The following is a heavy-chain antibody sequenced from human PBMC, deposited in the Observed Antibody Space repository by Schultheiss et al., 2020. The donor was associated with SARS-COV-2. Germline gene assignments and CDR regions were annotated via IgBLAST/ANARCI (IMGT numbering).Heavy chain of an antibody. Sequence: GGSLRLSCVVSGFTFDNYAMSWVRQAPGKGLEWVSGISWNSGSIGYADSVKGRFTISRDNAKNSLYLQMNSLRAEDTAVYYCARVGGSGYWGQGTLVTVSS. J-gene: IGHJ4*02. CDR3: ARVGGSGY. V-gene: IGHV3-20*04. CDR1: GFTFDNYA. CDR2: ISWNSGSI. D-gene: IGHD1-26*01.